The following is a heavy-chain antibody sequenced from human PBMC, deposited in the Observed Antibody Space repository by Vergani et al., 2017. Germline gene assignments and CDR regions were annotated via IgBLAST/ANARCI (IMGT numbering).Heavy chain of an antibody. CDR1: GFTFSDYY. Sequence: QVQLVESGGGLVKPGGSLRLSCAASGFTFSDYYMSWIRQAPGKGLEWVSYISSSGSTIYYADSVKGRFTISRDNAKNSLYLQMNSLRAEDTAVYYCARDSGEYQLLSARPWYYYYMDVWGKGTTVTVSS. J-gene: IGHJ6*03. V-gene: IGHV3-11*01. D-gene: IGHD2-2*01. CDR3: ARDSGEYQLLSARPWYYYYMDV. CDR2: ISSSGSTI.